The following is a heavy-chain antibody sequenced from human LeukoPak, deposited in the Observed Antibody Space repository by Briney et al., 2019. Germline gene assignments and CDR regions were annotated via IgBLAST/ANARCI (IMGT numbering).Heavy chain of an antibody. CDR1: GYTFTGYY. D-gene: IGHD5-12*01. CDR3: AVVDIVATAGFDY. V-gene: IGHV1-2*06. Sequence: GSVKVSCKASGYTFTGYYMHWVRQAPGQGLEWMGRINPNSGGTNYAQKFQGRVTMTRDTSISTAYMELSRLRSDDTAVYYCAVVDIVATAGFDYWGQGTLVTVSS. CDR2: INPNSGGT. J-gene: IGHJ4*02.